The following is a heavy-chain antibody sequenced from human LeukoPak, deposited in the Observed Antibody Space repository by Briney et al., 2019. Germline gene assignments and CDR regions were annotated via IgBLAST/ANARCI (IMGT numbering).Heavy chain of an antibody. CDR3: ARGGYYGSGSYRSGFYYMDV. CDR1: GFTFTRYG. D-gene: IGHD3-10*01. Sequence: ASVKVSCKASGFTFTRYGITWVRQAPGQGLEWMGWISAYNGDTNYAQKLQGRVTMTRDTSTSTVYMELSSLRSEDTAVYYCARGGYYGSGSYRSGFYYMDVWGKGTTVTVSS. CDR2: ISAYNGDT. J-gene: IGHJ6*03. V-gene: IGHV1-18*01.